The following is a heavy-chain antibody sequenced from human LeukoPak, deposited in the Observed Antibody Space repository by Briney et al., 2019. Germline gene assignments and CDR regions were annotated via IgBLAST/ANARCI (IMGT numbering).Heavy chain of an antibody. CDR3: ARDKGLYCTNGVCYYFDY. Sequence: GGSLRLSCAASGFTFSSYGMHWVRQAPGKGLEWVAFIRYDGSNKYYADSVKGRFTISRDNSKNTLYLQMNSLRAEDTAVYYCARDKGLYCTNGVCYYFDYWGQGTLVTVSS. V-gene: IGHV3-30*02. CDR2: IRYDGSNK. D-gene: IGHD2-8*01. J-gene: IGHJ4*02. CDR1: GFTFSSYG.